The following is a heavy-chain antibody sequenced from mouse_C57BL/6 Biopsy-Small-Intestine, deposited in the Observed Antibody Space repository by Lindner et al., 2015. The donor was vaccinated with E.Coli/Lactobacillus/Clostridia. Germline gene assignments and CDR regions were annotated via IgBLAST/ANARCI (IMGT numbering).Heavy chain of an antibody. V-gene: IGHV1-81*01. CDR1: GYTFTSYG. CDR2: ISAYNGNT. Sequence: SVKVSCKASGYTFTSYGISWVRQAPGQGLEWMGWISAYNGNTNYAQKFQGRVTMTTDASTSTAYMELRSLRSDDTAVYYCARDSSSWYYYYYGMDVWGQGTTVTVSS. D-gene: IGHD1-1*01. CDR3: ARDSSSWYYYYYGMDV. J-gene: IGHJ1*01.